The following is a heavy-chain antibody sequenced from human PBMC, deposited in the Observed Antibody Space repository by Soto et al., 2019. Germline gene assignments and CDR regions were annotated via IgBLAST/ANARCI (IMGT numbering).Heavy chain of an antibody. Sequence: QVQLQESGPGLVKPSGTLSLTCAVSGGSISSSNWWSWVRQPPGKGLEWIGEIYHSGSTNYNPSPKSRATISVDKSKYQFSLKLGSVTAADTAVYYCARRDSRRSHRPDDYWGQGTLVTVSS. CDR2: IYHSGST. V-gene: IGHV4-4*02. J-gene: IGHJ4*02. CDR3: ARRDSRRSHRPDDY. CDR1: GGSISSSNW. D-gene: IGHD6-13*01.